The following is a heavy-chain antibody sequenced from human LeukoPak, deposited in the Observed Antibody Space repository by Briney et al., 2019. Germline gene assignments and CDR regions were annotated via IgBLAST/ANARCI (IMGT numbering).Heavy chain of an antibody. CDR2: IRSNTDGGTT. Sequence: GGSLRLSCSASGFTFGDAWMSWVRQAPGKGLEWLGRIRSNTDGGTTDYVALVKGRFTISRDDSKNTLYLQMDSLKTEDTAVYYCATYRFKYDSSGDDYWGQGTPVTVYS. CDR1: GFTFGDAW. CDR3: ATYRFKYDSSGDDY. D-gene: IGHD3-22*01. J-gene: IGHJ4*02. V-gene: IGHV3-15*01.